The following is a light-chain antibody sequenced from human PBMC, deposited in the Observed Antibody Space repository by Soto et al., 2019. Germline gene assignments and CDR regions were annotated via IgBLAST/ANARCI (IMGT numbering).Light chain of an antibody. CDR3: QQSFLTPFT. J-gene: IGKJ4*01. CDR2: GAS. Sequence: QMTQSPSSLSASVGDRITITCRASQGIRNDLAWYQQKPGKAPKVLIFGASSLHTGVPSRFSGSGSGTDFTLTISSLQLEDFAIYFCQQSFLTPFTFGGGSKVEIK. CDR1: QGIRND. V-gene: IGKV1-39*01.